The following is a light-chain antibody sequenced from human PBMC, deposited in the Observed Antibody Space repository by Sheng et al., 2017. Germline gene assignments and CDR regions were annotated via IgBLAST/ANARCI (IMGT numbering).Light chain of an antibody. CDR2: DAS. CDR1: QSVSSY. CDR3: QQRNYWPGT. J-gene: IGKJ1*01. V-gene: IGKV3-11*01. Sequence: EIVLTQSPATLSLSPGERATLSCRASQSVSSYLAWYQQKPGQAPRLLIYDASNRATGIPARFSGRGSGTDFTLTISSLEPEDFAVYYCQQRNYWPGTFGQGTKVEIK.